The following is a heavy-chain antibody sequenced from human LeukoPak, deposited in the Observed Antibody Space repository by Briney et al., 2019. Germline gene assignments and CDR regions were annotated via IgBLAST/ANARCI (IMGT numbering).Heavy chain of an antibody. CDR1: GGTFSSYA. D-gene: IGHD2-2*01. CDR3: ARDAPSGSSPFYYYYMDV. Sequence: GASVKVSCKASGGTFSSYAISWVRQAPGQGLEWMGGIIPIFGTANYAQKFQGRVTITADESTSTAYMELSSLRSEDTAVYYCARDAPSGSSPFYYYYMDVWGKGTTVTVSS. J-gene: IGHJ6*03. CDR2: IIPIFGTA. V-gene: IGHV1-69*13.